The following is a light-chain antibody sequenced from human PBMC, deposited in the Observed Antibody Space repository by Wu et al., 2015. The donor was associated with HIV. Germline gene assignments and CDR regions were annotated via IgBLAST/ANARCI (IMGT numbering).Light chain of an antibody. CDR1: QSVSSSY. CDR2: GAS. V-gene: IGKV3-20*01. CDR3: QQYGSSPQT. Sequence: EKLMTQSPATLSVSPGERVTLSCRASQSVSSSYLAWYQQKPGQAPRLLIYGASSRATGIPDRFSGSGSGTDFTLTISRLEPEDFAVYYCQQYGSSPQTFGQGTKVEIK. J-gene: IGKJ1*01.